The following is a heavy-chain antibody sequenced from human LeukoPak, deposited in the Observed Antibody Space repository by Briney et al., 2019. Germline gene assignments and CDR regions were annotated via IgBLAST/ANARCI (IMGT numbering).Heavy chain of an antibody. CDR1: GGTFGSYA. D-gene: IGHD3-22*01. Sequence: SVKVSCKASGGTFGSYAISWVRQAPGQGLEWMGRIIPILGIANYAQKFQGRVTITADKSTSTAYMELSSLRSEDTAVYYCARTRTYYYDSSGYSGAFDIWAKGQWSPSLQ. J-gene: IGHJ3*02. CDR3: ARTRTYYYDSSGYSGAFDI. V-gene: IGHV1-69*04. CDR2: IIPILGIA.